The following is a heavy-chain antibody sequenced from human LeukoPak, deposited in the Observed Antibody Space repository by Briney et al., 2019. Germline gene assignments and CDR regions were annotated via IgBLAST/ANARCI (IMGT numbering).Heavy chain of an antibody. V-gene: IGHV3-9*01. CDR2: ISWNSGSI. CDR1: GFTLDDYA. Sequence: PGGSLRLSCAASGFTLDDYAMHWVRQAPGKGLEWVSGISWNSGSIGYADSVKGRFTISRDNAKNSLYLQMNSLRAEDTALYYCAKDTGAMADNWFDPWGQGTLVTVSS. D-gene: IGHD5-18*01. J-gene: IGHJ5*02. CDR3: AKDTGAMADNWFDP.